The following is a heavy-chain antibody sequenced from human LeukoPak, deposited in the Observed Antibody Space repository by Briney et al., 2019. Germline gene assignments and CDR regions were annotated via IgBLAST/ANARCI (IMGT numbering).Heavy chain of an antibody. CDR1: GFTFSKAW. CDR2: IKSKTDGGTT. Sequence: PGGSLRLSCAASGFTFSKAWMSWVRQAPGKGLEWVGHIKSKTDGGTTDYAAPVKGRFTISRDDSGNTVYLQMNSLKTEDTAMYYCTTVGYCTSTSCSGFDYWGQGTLVTVSS. CDR3: TTVGYCTSTSCSGFDY. V-gene: IGHV3-15*01. J-gene: IGHJ4*02. D-gene: IGHD2-2*01.